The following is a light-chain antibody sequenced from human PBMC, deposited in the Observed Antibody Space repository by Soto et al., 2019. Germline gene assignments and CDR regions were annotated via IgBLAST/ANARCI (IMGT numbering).Light chain of an antibody. J-gene: IGKJ5*01. CDR1: QSGSSY. CDR3: QQRSNWLIT. CDR2: DAS. Sequence: EIVSKHSLGTQSLSTGETPTLSHSASQSGSSYLAWYQQKPGQAPRLLIYDASNRATGIPARFSGSGSGTDFTLTISSLEPEDFAVYYCQQRSNWLITFGQGRRLAVK. V-gene: IGKV3-11*01.